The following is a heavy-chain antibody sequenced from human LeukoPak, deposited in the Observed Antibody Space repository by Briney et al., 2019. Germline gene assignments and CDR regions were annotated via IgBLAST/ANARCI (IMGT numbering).Heavy chain of an antibody. V-gene: IGHV3-30*18. Sequence: AGGSLRLSCAASGFTFSTYGIHWVRQAPGKGLEWVSFISYDGSNEYYADSVKGRFTISRDNSKNTLYLRMNSLRAEDTAVYYCANAPAYYDSSGYLDYWGQGTLVTVSS. CDR1: GFTFSTYG. CDR3: ANAPAYYDSSGYLDY. D-gene: IGHD3-22*01. J-gene: IGHJ4*02. CDR2: ISYDGSNE.